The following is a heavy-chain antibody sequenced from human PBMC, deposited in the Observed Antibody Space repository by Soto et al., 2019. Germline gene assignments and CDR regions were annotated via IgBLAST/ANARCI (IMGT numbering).Heavy chain of an antibody. Sequence: EVQLLESGGGLVHPGGSLRLSCADSGFTFSTYPMTWIRQAPGKGLEWVSTISATGSNTYYADTAKGRFTISRDNSKNTLYLQMNGLRLEDTAIYYCANYRVAGSNPAGAIELWGQGTMVSVSS. D-gene: IGHD1-26*01. CDR2: ISATGSNT. V-gene: IGHV3-23*01. J-gene: IGHJ3*01. CDR3: ANYRVAGSNPAGAIEL. CDR1: GFTFSTYP.